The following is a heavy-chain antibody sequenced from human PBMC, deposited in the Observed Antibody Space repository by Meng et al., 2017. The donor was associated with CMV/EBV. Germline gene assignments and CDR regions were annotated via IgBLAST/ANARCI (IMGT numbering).Heavy chain of an antibody. J-gene: IGHJ4*02. Sequence: HGHPAGSGPGLVTPSQPLSFTCSVSVGSISSGDYYWSWIRQPPGKGLEWIGYIYYSGSTYYNPSLKSRVTISVDTSKNQFSLKLSSVTAADTAVYYCARVGRTSCYDYWGQGTLVTVSS. CDR1: VGSISSGDYY. CDR2: IYYSGST. CDR3: ARVGRTSCYDY. V-gene: IGHV4-30-4*08. D-gene: IGHD2-2*01.